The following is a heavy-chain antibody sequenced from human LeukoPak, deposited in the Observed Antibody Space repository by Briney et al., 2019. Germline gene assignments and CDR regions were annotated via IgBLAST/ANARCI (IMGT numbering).Heavy chain of an antibody. CDR3: ARQKQSHGNFDY. CDR1: GFTVSSYA. CDR2: LGIAGDT. Sequence: GGSLRLSCAASGFTVSSYAMHWVRQPIGKGLEWVSALGIAGDTSYPGSVKGRFTISRENAKNSLYLQMNSLRAEDTAMFYCARQKQSHGNFDYWGQGTLVTVSS. J-gene: IGHJ4*02. V-gene: IGHV3-13*01. D-gene: IGHD1-26*01.